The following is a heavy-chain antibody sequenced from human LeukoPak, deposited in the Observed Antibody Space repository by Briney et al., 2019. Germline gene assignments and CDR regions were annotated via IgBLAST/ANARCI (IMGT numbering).Heavy chain of an antibody. D-gene: IGHD6-6*01. V-gene: IGHV4-61*05. J-gene: IGHJ5*02. CDR1: DGSISSSTYY. CDR3: ARRGGSSSTDWFDP. Sequence: PSETLSLTCTVSDGSISSSTYYWSWIRQSPGKGLEWIGYIYYTGSTNSNPSLKSRVTISVDTSKNQFSLRLSSVTAADTAVYYCARRGGSSSTDWFDPWGQGTLVTVSS. CDR2: IYYTGST.